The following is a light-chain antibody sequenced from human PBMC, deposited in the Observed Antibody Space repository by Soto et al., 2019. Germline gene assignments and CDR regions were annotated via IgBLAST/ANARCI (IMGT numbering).Light chain of an antibody. J-gene: IGKJ5*01. V-gene: IGKV3-11*01. CDR2: DGW. Sequence: EIVMTQSPAPLSVSPGERATRSCRASQRVSSNLAWYQQKPGQAPRPLIYDGWKRAAGVPNRISGAGSDTDYTLTISSLEPDDFAVYYCQQRSRWPMTFGQGTRLEI. CDR1: QRVSSN. CDR3: QQRSRWPMT.